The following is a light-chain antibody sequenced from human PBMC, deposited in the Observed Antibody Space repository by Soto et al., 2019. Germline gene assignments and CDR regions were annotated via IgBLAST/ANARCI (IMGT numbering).Light chain of an antibody. V-gene: IGLV2-23*01. CDR3: SSYVGDSNYV. CDR2: EGS. Sequence: QSALTQPASVSGSPGQSITISCTGTNNDVGSYNLVSWYQQHPGQAPKLMIYEGSKRSSGVPDRFSGSRSGNTASLTISGLQTEDEADYYCSSYVGDSNYVFGPGTKLTVL. CDR1: NNDVGSYNL. J-gene: IGLJ1*01.